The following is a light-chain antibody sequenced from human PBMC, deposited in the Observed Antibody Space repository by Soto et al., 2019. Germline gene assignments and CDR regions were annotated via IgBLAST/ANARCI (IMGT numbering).Light chain of an antibody. CDR3: HQYNNWPWT. Sequence: ETVMTHSPVTLSVSPWDTATLSCRASQRVSSHLAWYQQRPGQAPRLLIYAASTRATGIPVRFSGSGSETEFTLTIRSLQSEDSALYYCHQYNNWPWTVGQGTKVDIK. CDR1: QRVSSH. V-gene: IGKV3-15*01. CDR2: AAS. J-gene: IGKJ1*01.